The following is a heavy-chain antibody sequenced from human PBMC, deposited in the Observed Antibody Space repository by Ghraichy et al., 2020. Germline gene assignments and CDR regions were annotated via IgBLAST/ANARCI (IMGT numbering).Heavy chain of an antibody. J-gene: IGHJ4*02. D-gene: IGHD2-15*01. CDR3: ARGGVAANFDY. Sequence: SETLSLTCTVSGGSISSYYWSWIRQPPGKGLEWIGYIYYSGSTNYNPSLKSRVTISVDTSKNQFSLKLSSVTAADTAVYYCARGGVAANFDYWGQGTLVTVSS. CDR1: GGSISSYY. CDR2: IYYSGST. V-gene: IGHV4-59*01.